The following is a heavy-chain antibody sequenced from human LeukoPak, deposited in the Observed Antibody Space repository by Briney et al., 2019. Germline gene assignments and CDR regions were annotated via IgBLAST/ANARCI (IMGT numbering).Heavy chain of an antibody. Sequence: GGSLRLSCAASGFTFSTYAMHWVRQAPGKGLEWVSFIYSGGNTHYSDSVKGRFTISRDNSKNTLYLQMNSLRAEDTAVYYCARRAGEYSHPYDYWGQGTLVTVSS. CDR3: ARRAGEYSHPYDY. V-gene: IGHV3-53*01. J-gene: IGHJ4*02. CDR2: IYSGGNT. D-gene: IGHD4-17*01. CDR1: GFTFSTYA.